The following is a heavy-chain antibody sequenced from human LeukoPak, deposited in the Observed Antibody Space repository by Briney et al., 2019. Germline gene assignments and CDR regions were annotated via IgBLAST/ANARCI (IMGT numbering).Heavy chain of an antibody. Sequence: SETLSLTCTVSGGSVSIGSHDWSWVRQPPGKGLEWIGYVSYSGSTNYNPSLESRVTISIDTSKNQFSLKLSSVAAADTAVFYCARSYYYFDLWGRGTLVTVSS. D-gene: IGHD1-26*01. CDR1: GGSVSIGSHD. J-gene: IGHJ2*01. CDR2: VSYSGST. CDR3: ARSYYYFDL. V-gene: IGHV4-61*01.